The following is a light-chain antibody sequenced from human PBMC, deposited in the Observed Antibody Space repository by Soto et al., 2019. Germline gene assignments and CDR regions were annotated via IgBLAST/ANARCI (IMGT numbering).Light chain of an antibody. Sequence: DIQMTQSPSTLSLSVGDRVTITCRASQSISSWLAWYQQKPGKAPKLLIYDASSLESGVPSRFSGSGSGTEFTLTISSLQPDDFATYYCQQYNSYSPRTFGQGTKLEIK. J-gene: IGKJ2*01. CDR3: QQYNSYSPRT. V-gene: IGKV1-5*01. CDR2: DAS. CDR1: QSISSW.